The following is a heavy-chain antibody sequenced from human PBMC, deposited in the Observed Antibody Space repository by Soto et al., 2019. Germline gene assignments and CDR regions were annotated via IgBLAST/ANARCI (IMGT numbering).Heavy chain of an antibody. J-gene: IGHJ4*02. Sequence: QVQLQESGPGLVKPSQTLSLTCTVSGGSISSGGYYWSWIRQHPGKGLEWIGYIYYSGSTSYNPSLKIRVTISIDTSKNQFSLKVSSVTAADTAVYYCARDGGYGSGSYRFDYWGQGTLVTVSS. V-gene: IGHV4-31*03. CDR1: GGSISSGGYY. CDR3: ARDGGYGSGSYRFDY. CDR2: IYYSGST. D-gene: IGHD3-10*01.